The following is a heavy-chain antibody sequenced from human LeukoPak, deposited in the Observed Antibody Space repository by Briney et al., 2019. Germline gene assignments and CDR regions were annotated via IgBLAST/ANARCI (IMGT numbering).Heavy chain of an antibody. Sequence: ASVKVSCKVSGYTLTELSMHWVRQAPGKGLEWMGGFDPEDSETIYAQKFQGRVTMTEDTSTDTAYMELSSLRSEDTAVYYCATSYDFWSGYYKFDYWGQGTLVTVSS. CDR1: GYTLTELS. D-gene: IGHD3-3*01. CDR3: ATSYDFWSGYYKFDY. J-gene: IGHJ4*02. CDR2: FDPEDSET. V-gene: IGHV1-24*01.